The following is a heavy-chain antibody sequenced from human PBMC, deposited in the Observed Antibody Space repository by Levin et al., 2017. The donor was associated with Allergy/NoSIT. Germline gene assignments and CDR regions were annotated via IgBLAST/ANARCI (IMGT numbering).Heavy chain of an antibody. Sequence: AGGSLRLSCAASGFTFSSYAMSWVRQAPGKGLEWVSAISGSGGSTYYADSVKGRFTISRDNSKNTLYLQMNSLRAEDTAVYYCAKDSHRYSGSYYLSGYFQHWGQGTLVTVSS. D-gene: IGHD1-26*01. J-gene: IGHJ1*01. CDR1: GFTFSSYA. CDR2: ISGSGGST. CDR3: AKDSHRYSGSYYLSGYFQH. V-gene: IGHV3-23*01.